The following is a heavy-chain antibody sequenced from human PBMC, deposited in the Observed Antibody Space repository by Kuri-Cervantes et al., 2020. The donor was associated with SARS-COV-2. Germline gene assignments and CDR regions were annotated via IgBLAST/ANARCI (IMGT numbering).Heavy chain of an antibody. D-gene: IGHD5-12*01. Sequence: GESLKISCAASGFTVSTNYMSWVRQAPGKGLEWVAIIYSGGTTYYADSVKGRFTISKDNSKNTVNLQMNSLRGENTALYYCARAGYSAGGFQDWYIDLWGRGTLVTVSS. V-gene: IGHV3-53*01. CDR1: GFTVSTNY. CDR2: IYSGGTT. J-gene: IGHJ2*01. CDR3: ARAGYSAGGFQDWYIDL.